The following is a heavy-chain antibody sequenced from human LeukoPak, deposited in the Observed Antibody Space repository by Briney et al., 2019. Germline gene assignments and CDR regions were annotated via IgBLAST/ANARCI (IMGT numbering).Heavy chain of an antibody. CDR3: AKDSNWAFDY. CDR2: IRKDGSDK. CDR1: GFNFSRYG. J-gene: IGHJ4*02. Sequence: GGSLRLSCGASGFNFSRYGMHRVRQAPGKGLEWVTYIRKDGSDKYDADSVKGRFTISRDSSKNMVYLQMNSLRAEDTAVYYCAKDSNWAFDYWGQGTLVSVSS. D-gene: IGHD7-27*01. V-gene: IGHV3-30*02.